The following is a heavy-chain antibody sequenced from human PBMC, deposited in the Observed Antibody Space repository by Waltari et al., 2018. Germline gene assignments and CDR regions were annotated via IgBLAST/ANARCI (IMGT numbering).Heavy chain of an antibody. CDR3: ARQGMFDP. CDR1: GGSISSSSYY. D-gene: IGHD6-13*01. CDR2: IYYSGST. Sequence: QLQLQESGPVLVKPSETLSLTCTVSGGSISSSSYYWGWIRQPPGKGLEWIGSIYYSGSTYYNPSLKSRVTISVDTSKNQFSLKLGSVTAADTAVYYCARQGMFDPWGQGTLVTVSS. J-gene: IGHJ5*02. V-gene: IGHV4-39*01.